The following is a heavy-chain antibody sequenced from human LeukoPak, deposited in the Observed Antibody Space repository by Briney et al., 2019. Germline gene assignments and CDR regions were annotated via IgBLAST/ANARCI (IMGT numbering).Heavy chain of an antibody. CDR3: ARDGWFRGDIVATIS. Sequence: PSETLSLTCTVSGGSISSYYWSWIRQPAGEGLEWIGRIYTSGSTNYNPSLKSRVTMSVDTSKNQFSLKLSSVTAADTAVYYCARDGWFRGDIVATISWGQGTLVTVSS. CDR2: IYTSGST. V-gene: IGHV4-4*07. D-gene: IGHD5-12*01. J-gene: IGHJ4*02. CDR1: GGSISSYY.